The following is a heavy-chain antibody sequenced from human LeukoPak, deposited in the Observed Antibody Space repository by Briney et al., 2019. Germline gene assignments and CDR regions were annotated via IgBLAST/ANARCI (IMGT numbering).Heavy chain of an antibody. V-gene: IGHV4-34*01. J-gene: IGHJ5*02. Sequence: SETLSLTCAVYGGSFSGYYWSWIRQPPGKGLEWIGEIKHSGSTNYNPSLKSRVTISVDTSKNQFSLKLSSVTAADTAVYYCARGRGITGTTFDPWGQGTLVTVSS. CDR1: GGSFSGYY. D-gene: IGHD1-7*01. CDR2: IKHSGST. CDR3: ARGRGITGTTFDP.